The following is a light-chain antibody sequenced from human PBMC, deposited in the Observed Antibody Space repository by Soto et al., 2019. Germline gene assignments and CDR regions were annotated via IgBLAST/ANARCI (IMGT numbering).Light chain of an antibody. CDR1: SSDVGNYNL. CDR2: DDS. Sequence: QSALTQPASVSGSPGQSITISCTGTSSDVGNYNLASWYQQHPGKAPKLIIYDDSKRPSGVSNRFSGSKSGNTASLTISGLQAEDEADYYCCSYAASSTYVFGTGTKLTVL. CDR3: CSYAASSTYV. V-gene: IGLV2-23*01. J-gene: IGLJ1*01.